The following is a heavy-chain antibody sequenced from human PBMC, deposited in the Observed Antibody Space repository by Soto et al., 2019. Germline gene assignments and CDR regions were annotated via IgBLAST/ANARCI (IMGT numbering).Heavy chain of an antibody. Sequence: EVQLVESGGGLVQPGGSLRLSCAASGFTFSSYSMNWVRQAPGKGLEWVSYISSSSSTIYYADSVKGRFTISRDNAKNSLYLQMNSLRAEDMAVYYCAREDYSSGWYSSWFDPWGQGTLVTVSS. CDR3: AREDYSSGWYSSWFDP. D-gene: IGHD6-19*01. CDR1: GFTFSSYS. CDR2: ISSSSSTI. J-gene: IGHJ5*02. V-gene: IGHV3-48*01.